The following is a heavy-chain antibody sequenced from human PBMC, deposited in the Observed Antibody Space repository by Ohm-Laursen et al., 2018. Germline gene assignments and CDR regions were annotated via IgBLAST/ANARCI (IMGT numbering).Heavy chain of an antibody. CDR1: GFTFSGYA. J-gene: IGHJ4*02. Sequence: SLRLSCTASGFTFSGYAMSWVRQAPGKGLEWVSVATGSGRYTYYRDSVKGRFTISRDNAKNSLYLQMNSLRPEDTALYYCAKATGYDSSATFDYWGQGTLVTVSS. CDR3: AKATGYDSSATFDY. D-gene: IGHD3-22*01. V-gene: IGHV3-23*01. CDR2: ATGSGRYT.